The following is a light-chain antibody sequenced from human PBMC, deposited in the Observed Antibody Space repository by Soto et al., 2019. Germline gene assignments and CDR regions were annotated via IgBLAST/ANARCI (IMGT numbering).Light chain of an antibody. CDR3: QQYGSSPWT. V-gene: IGKV3-20*01. CDR2: GAS. CDR1: QSVSSSY. J-gene: IGKJ1*01. Sequence: EIVLTQSPGTLSLSPGERATLSCRASQSVSSSYLAWYQQKPGQAPRLLIYGASSRATGIPDRFSGSGSGTDFTRTISRLEPEDCAVYYCQQYGSSPWTVGQGTKVEIK.